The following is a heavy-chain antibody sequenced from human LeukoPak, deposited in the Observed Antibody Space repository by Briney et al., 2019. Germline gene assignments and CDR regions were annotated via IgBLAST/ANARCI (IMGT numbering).Heavy chain of an antibody. CDR2: ISNDGRDI. V-gene: IGHV3-30*18. D-gene: IGHD4-17*01. CDR1: GFTFSSFA. J-gene: IGHJ4*02. CDR3: AKDRDYGAAKYYFDY. Sequence: GGSLRLSCAASGFTFSSFAMHWVRQAPGKGLGWVAVISNDGRDIKYADSVKGRFTISRDNSKNTLSLQLNSLRAEDTAVYYCAKDRDYGAAKYYFDYWGQGALVTVSS.